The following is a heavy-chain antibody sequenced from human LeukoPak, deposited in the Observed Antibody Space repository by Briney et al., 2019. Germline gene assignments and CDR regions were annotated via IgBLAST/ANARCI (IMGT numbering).Heavy chain of an antibody. Sequence: SVKVSCKASGGTFSSYAISWVRQAPGQGLEWMGGIIPIFGTANYAQKFQGRVTITMDESTSTAYMELSSLRSEDTAVYYCARLGSRSYAFDIWGQGTMVTVSS. D-gene: IGHD3-10*01. CDR2: IIPIFGTA. CDR1: GGTFSSYA. J-gene: IGHJ3*02. CDR3: ARLGSRSYAFDI. V-gene: IGHV1-69*05.